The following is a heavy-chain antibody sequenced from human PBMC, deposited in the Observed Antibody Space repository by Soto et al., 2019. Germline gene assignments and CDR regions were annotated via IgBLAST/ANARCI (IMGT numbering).Heavy chain of an antibody. CDR2: ITPLFGTA. D-gene: IGHD4-17*01. Sequence: QVQLVQSGAEVKKPGSSVKVSCKASGGTFSSYAISWVRQAPGQGLESMGGITPLFGTANYAQKFQSRVTIIAAESTSTAYMELSSLRSEDTAEYYSARVSSTRIDYGDYKPYGYLELWGRGTLVTVSS. CDR3: ARVSSTRIDYGDYKPYGYLEL. CDR1: GGTFSSYA. V-gene: IGHV1-69*01. J-gene: IGHJ2*01.